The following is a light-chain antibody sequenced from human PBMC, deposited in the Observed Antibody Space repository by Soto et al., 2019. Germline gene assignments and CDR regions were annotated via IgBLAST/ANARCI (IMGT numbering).Light chain of an antibody. Sequence: DIQMNQSPSSLSASVGARVTITCRAGQGIRNDLGGYQQKPGKTPKRLIYTTSNLESGVPSRFSGSGSGPEFTLTINSLQTEDFANYYCLHHNSYQRTFGGGTKVEIK. V-gene: IGKV1-17*01. CDR3: LHHNSYQRT. J-gene: IGKJ4*01. CDR1: QGIRND. CDR2: TTS.